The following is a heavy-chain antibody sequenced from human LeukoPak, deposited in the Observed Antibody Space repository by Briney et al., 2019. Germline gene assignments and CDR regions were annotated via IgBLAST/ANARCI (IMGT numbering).Heavy chain of an antibody. Sequence: PSETLSLTCTVSGGSISSSSYYWRWIRQPPGKGLEWIGYIYYSGSTNYNPSLKSRVTISVDTSKNQFSLKLSSVTAADTAVYYCARFWEAADAFDIWGQGTMVTVSS. CDR3: ARFWEAADAFDI. J-gene: IGHJ3*02. V-gene: IGHV4-61*01. D-gene: IGHD6-25*01. CDR1: GGSISSSSYY. CDR2: IYYSGST.